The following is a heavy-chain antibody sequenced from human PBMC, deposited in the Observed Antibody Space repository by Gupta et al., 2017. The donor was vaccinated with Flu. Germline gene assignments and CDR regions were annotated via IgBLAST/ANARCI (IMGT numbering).Heavy chain of an antibody. CDR3: ARDHPLHTSSSPFDF. D-gene: IGHD6-6*01. Sequence: QVQLVQSGPEVKKPGASVKVSCKASGYRFNSYGISWVRQAPGQGLEWMGWISAYSGNTNYAQKVQGRVTLTTDISTNTAYMELRGLRSDDTAVYFCARDHPLHTSSSPFDFWGQGTLVPVSS. J-gene: IGHJ4*02. CDR2: ISAYSGNT. V-gene: IGHV1-18*01. CDR1: GYRFNSYG.